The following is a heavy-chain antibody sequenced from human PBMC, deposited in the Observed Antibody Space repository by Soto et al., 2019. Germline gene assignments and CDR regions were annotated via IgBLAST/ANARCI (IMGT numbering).Heavy chain of an antibody. CDR1: GFAFNRYS. Sequence: EVQLVESGGGLVQPGGSLRLSCAASGFAFNRYSINWVRQAPGKGLEWVSYISSSSSAIYYTDSVKGRFTISRDNAKNFLYLQMNSLRDEDTTVYYCARRDDRSCYYYDAFDIWGQGTMVAFSS. CDR2: ISSSSSAI. V-gene: IGHV3-48*02. D-gene: IGHD3-22*01. CDR3: ARRDDRSCYYYDAFDI. J-gene: IGHJ3*02.